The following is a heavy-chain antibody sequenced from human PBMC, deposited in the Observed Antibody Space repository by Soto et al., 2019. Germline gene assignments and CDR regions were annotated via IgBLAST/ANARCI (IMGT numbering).Heavy chain of an antibody. CDR2: IGGSGGGT. CDR1: GFPFSSYA. V-gene: IGHV3-23*01. J-gene: IGHJ4*02. CDR3: AKDRIPGYSYGTPIDY. Sequence: GGSLRLSCAASGFPFSSYAMSWVRQAPGKGLEWVSAIGGSGGGTYYADSVKGRFTISRDNSKNTLYLQMNSLRAEDTAVYYCAKDRIPGYSYGTPIDYWGQGPLVTVSS. D-gene: IGHD5-18*01.